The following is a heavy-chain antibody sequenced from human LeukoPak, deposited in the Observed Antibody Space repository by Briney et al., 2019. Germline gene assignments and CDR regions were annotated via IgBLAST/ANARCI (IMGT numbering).Heavy chain of an antibody. V-gene: IGHV3-20*04. D-gene: IGHD3-22*01. J-gene: IGHJ6*03. CDR3: AKDAAPWDSSGYYMDV. CDR2: INWNGGRT. Sequence: GGSLRLSCAASGFTFDDYGMSLVRQAPGKGLEWVSGINWNGGRTVYADSVKGRFTISRDNAKISLYLQMNSLRAADTAVYYCAKDAAPWDSSGYYMDVWGKGTTVTVSS. CDR1: GFTFDDYG.